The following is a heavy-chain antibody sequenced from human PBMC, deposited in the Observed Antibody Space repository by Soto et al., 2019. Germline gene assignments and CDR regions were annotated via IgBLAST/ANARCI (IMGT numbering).Heavy chain of an antibody. Sequence: GESLKISCKGSGYTFTSYWIMWVRQMPGRGLEWMGRVDPTDSYTSYSPSFQGHVTISVDKSIATAYLQWSSLKPSDTAMYYCATYHYDSSGYYLPLQYWGQGTQVTVSS. D-gene: IGHD3-22*01. CDR1: GYTFTSYW. J-gene: IGHJ4*02. V-gene: IGHV5-10-1*01. CDR3: ATYHYDSSGYYLPLQY. CDR2: VDPTDSYT.